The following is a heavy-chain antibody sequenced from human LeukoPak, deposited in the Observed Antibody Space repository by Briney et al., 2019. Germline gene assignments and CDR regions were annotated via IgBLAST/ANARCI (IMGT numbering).Heavy chain of an antibody. J-gene: IGHJ3*02. D-gene: IGHD4-17*01. Sequence: GGSLRLSCAASGFTFSSYEMNWVRQAPGKGLEWVSYISSSGSTIYYADSVKGRFTISRDNAKNSLYLQMNSLRAEDTAVYYCARGLPYGDYVVDAFDIWGQGTMVTVSS. CDR2: ISSSGSTI. CDR3: ARGLPYGDYVVDAFDI. V-gene: IGHV3-48*03. CDR1: GFTFSSYE.